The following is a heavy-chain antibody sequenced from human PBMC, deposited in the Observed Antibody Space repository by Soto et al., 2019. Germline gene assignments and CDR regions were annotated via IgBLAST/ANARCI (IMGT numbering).Heavy chain of an antibody. J-gene: IGHJ3*02. CDR2: IIPIFGTA. Sequence: GASVKVSCKASGGTFSSYAISWVRQAPGQGLEWMGGIIPIFGTANYAQKFQGRVTITADKSTSTAYMELSSLRSEDTAVYYCARDRYYDFWSGDQDAFDIWGQGTMVTVS. CDR1: GGTFSSYA. D-gene: IGHD3-3*01. V-gene: IGHV1-69*06. CDR3: ARDRYYDFWSGDQDAFDI.